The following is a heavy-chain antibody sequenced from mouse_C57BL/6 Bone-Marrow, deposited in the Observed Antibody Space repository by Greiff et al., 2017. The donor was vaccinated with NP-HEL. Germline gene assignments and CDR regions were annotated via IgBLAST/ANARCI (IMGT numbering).Heavy chain of an antibody. V-gene: IGHV5-9-1*02. Sequence: EVKLMESGEGLVKPGGSLKLSCAASGFTFSSYAMSWVRQTPEKRLEWVAYISSGGDYIYYADTVKGRFTIASDNARNTLYLQMSSLESEDTAMYYCTRDSLITTVVARDFDVWGTGTTVTVSS. J-gene: IGHJ1*03. CDR2: ISSGGDYI. CDR1: GFTFSSYA. D-gene: IGHD1-1*01. CDR3: TRDSLITTVVARDFDV.